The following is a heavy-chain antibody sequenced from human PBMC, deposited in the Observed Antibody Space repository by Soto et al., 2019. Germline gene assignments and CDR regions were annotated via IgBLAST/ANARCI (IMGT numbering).Heavy chain of an antibody. CDR1: GGSISSSSYY. V-gene: IGHV4-39*01. D-gene: IGHD3-9*01. CDR2: IYYSGST. Sequence: KTSETLSLTCTVSGGSISSSSYYWGWICQPPGKGLEWIGSIYYSGSTYYNPSLKSRVTISVDTSKNQFSLKLSSVTAADTAVYYCARQPRYYDILTGYSPLYWFDPWGQGTLVTVSS. J-gene: IGHJ5*02. CDR3: ARQPRYYDILTGYSPLYWFDP.